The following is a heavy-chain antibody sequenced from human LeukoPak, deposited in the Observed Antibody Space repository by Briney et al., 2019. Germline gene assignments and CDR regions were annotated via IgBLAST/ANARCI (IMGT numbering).Heavy chain of an antibody. V-gene: IGHV1-46*01. CDR2: INPSSGST. Sequence: ASVKVSCKASGYTFTSYYMHWVRQAPGQGLEWXXIINPSSGSTSYAQKFQGRVTMTRDTSTSTVYMQLSSLRSEDTAMYYCAIMDCGGDCYWGYWGQGTLVTVSS. D-gene: IGHD2-21*02. CDR3: AIMDCGGDCYWGY. CDR1: GYTFTSYY. J-gene: IGHJ4*02.